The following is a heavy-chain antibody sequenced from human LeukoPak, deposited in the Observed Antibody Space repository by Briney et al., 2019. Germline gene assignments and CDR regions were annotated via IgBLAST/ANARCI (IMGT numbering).Heavy chain of an antibody. J-gene: IGHJ4*02. CDR2: ISGSGGST. CDR1: GFTFSSYA. V-gene: IGHV3-23*01. CDR3: ARAKGLVYFDWLLFDY. D-gene: IGHD3-9*01. Sequence: PGGSLRLSCAASGFTFSSYAMSWVRQAPGKGLEWVSAISGSGGSTYYADSVKGRFTISRDNSKNTLYLQMNSLRAEDTAVYYCARAKGLVYFDWLLFDYWGQGTLVTVSS.